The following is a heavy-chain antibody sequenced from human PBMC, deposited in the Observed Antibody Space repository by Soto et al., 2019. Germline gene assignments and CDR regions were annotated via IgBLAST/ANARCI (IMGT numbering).Heavy chain of an antibody. CDR3: ARRHYYGSGSPFDY. Sequence: QVQLVESGGGLVKPGGSLRLSCAASGFTFSDYFMSWIRQAPGKGLVWVSHISGSTTYTKYEDSVKGRFTISRDNANNSLFLQMNSLRADDTAVYYCARRHYYGSGSPFDYWGQGILVTVSS. J-gene: IGHJ4*02. CDR1: GFTFSDYF. D-gene: IGHD3-10*01. CDR2: ISGSTTYT. V-gene: IGHV3-11*05.